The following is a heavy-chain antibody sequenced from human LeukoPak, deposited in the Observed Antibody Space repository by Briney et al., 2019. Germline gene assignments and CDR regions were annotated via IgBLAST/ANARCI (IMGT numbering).Heavy chain of an antibody. D-gene: IGHD3-22*01. V-gene: IGHV1-24*01. CDR2: FDPEDGET. CDR3: ATSLGDSSGYYPFDY. CDR1: GYTLTELS. Sequence: ASVKVSCKVSGYTLTELSMHWVRQAPGKGLEWMGGFDPEDGETIYAQKFQGRVTMTEDTSTDTAYIELSSLRSEDTAVYYCATSLGDSSGYYPFDYWGQGTLVTVSS. J-gene: IGHJ4*02.